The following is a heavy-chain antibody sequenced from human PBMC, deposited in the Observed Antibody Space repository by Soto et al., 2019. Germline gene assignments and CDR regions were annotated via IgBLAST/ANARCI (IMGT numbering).Heavy chain of an antibody. CDR3: ARQPATTYGSAGPPDV. D-gene: IGHD3-10*01. CDR1: GGSISRTTYY. J-gene: IGHJ6*02. Sequence: PSETLSLTCSVSGGSITGGSISRTTYYWGWMRQPPGKGLEWIASFFIGGNTYYNPSLKSRVTTSVDTSKNQFSLKLSSVTAADTAVYYCARQPATTYGSAGPPDVWGQGTTVTVSS. V-gene: IGHV4-39*01. CDR2: FFIGGNT.